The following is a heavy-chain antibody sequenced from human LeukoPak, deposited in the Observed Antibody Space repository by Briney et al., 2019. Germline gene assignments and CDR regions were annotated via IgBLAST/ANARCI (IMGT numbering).Heavy chain of an antibody. D-gene: IGHD3-10*01. CDR2: IIPIFGTA. V-gene: IGHV1-69*05. J-gene: IGHJ6*03. Sequence: ASVKVSCTASGGTFSSYAISWVRQAPGQGLEWMGGIIPIFGTANYAQKFQGRVTITTDESTSTAYMELSSLRSEDTAVYYFARSGYYYYYMDVWGKGTTVTVSS. CDR3: ARSGYYYYYMDV. CDR1: GGTFSSYA.